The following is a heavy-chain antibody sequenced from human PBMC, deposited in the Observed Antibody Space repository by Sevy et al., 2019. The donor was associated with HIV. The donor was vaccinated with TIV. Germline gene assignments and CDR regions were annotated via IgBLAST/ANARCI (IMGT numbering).Heavy chain of an antibody. CDR1: GFTFSSYS. CDR2: ISSSSSYI. V-gene: IGHV3-21*01. Sequence: GGSLRLSCAASGFTFSSYSMNWVRQVPGKGLEWVSSISSSSSYIYYADSVKGRFTISRDNAKNSLYLQMNSLRAEDTAVYYCARRHTARSQNKAAGATGMKGEFDYWGQGTLVTVSS. CDR3: ARRHTARSQNKAAGATGMKGEFDY. J-gene: IGHJ4*02. D-gene: IGHD1-1*01.